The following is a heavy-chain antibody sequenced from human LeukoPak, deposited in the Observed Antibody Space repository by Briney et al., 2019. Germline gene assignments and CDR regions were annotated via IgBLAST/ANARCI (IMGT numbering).Heavy chain of an antibody. V-gene: IGHV3-23*01. CDR2: ISVSGGST. J-gene: IGHJ6*02. CDR1: GFTFSSYV. D-gene: IGHD2-8*01. Sequence: GGSLRLSCAASGFTFSSYVMSWVRQAPGKGLEWVSTISVSGGSTYYADSVKGRFTISRDNPKSTLYLQMNSLRAEDTAVYYCAKDRGKMVYALYGMDVWGQGTTVTVSS. CDR3: AKDRGKMVYALYGMDV.